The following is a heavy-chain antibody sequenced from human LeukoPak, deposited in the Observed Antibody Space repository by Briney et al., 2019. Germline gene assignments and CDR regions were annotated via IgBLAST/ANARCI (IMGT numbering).Heavy chain of an antibody. CDR3: AIGYCRGGSCDDEPGDAFDI. Sequence: ASVKVSCKVSGYTLTELSMHWVRQAPGQGPEWMGIIYPSGGSTTYAQKFQGRVTMTRDMSTSTVYMELSSLRSEDTAVYYCAIGYCRGGSCDDEPGDAFDIWGQGTMVAVSS. CDR2: IYPSGGST. V-gene: IGHV1-46*01. CDR1: GYTLTELS. J-gene: IGHJ3*02. D-gene: IGHD2-15*01.